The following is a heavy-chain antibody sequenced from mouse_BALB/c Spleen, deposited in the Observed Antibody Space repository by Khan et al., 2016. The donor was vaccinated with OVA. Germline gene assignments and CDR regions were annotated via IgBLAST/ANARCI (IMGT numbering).Heavy chain of an antibody. V-gene: IGHV7-3*02. CDR2: IRNKANGYTT. D-gene: IGHD2-3*01. Sequence: EVELVESGGGLVQPGGSLRLSCATSGFTFTDYYMSWVRQPPGKALEWLGFIRNKANGYTTEYSASVKGRFTISRDNSPSILYLQMNTLRAEDSATYYCARYIPDGYYWYFDVWGAGTTVTVSS. CDR3: ARYIPDGYYWYFDV. CDR1: GFTFTDYY. J-gene: IGHJ1*01.